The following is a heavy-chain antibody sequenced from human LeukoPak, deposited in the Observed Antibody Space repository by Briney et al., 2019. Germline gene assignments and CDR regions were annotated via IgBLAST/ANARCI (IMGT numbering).Heavy chain of an antibody. CDR1: GFTLSNFW. V-gene: IGHV3-74*01. J-gene: IGHJ3*01. CDR3: ARVIGWDEPFDL. D-gene: IGHD1-26*01. CDR2: INTDGSST. Sequence: PGGSLRLSCSASGFTLSNFWTHWVRQAPGKGLVWVSRINTDGSSTNYADSVKGRFAVSRDNAKNTLYLQMNSLRVEDTAVYYCARVIGWDEPFDLWGQGTMVTVSS.